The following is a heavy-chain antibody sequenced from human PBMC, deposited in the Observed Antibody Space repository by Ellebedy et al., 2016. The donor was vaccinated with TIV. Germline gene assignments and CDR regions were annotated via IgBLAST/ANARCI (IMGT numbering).Heavy chain of an antibody. V-gene: IGHV7-4-1*02. CDR1: GYTFTSYA. Sequence: AASVKVSCKASGYTFTSYAMNWVRQAPGQGLEWMGWINTNTGNPTYAQGFTGRFGFSLDTSVSTAYLQISSLKAEDTAVYYCARGAAAGFFWYFDLWGRGTLVTVSS. J-gene: IGHJ2*01. D-gene: IGHD6-13*01. CDR2: INTNTGNP. CDR3: ARGAAAGFFWYFDL.